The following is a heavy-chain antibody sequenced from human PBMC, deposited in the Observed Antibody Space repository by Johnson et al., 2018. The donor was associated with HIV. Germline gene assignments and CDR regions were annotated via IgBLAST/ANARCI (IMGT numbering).Heavy chain of an antibody. V-gene: IGHV3-64*01. D-gene: IGHD1-1*01. Sequence: VQLVESGGGVVQPGGSLRLSCAASGFTVSSTYMSWVRQAPGKGLEYVSAISTNVFLSYHANSIKGRFTISSDNSKNTLFLKMGSLRPEDMAVYYCARDAKSSTWSPDGTDAFDVWGQGTMVTVSS. CDR1: GFTVSSTY. CDR2: ISTNVFLS. CDR3: ARDAKSSTWSPDGTDAFDV. J-gene: IGHJ3*01.